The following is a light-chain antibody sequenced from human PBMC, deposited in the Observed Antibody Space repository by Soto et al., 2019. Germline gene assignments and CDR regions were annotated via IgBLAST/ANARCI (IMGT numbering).Light chain of an antibody. Sequence: SYNETSSDVGLYNYVSWYRHLPGKAPELIIYDVSNRPSGVSNRFSGSKSANTASLTISGLQAEDEADYYCNSYTSSGTYVFGTGTKVTVL. V-gene: IGLV2-14*03. CDR2: DVS. J-gene: IGLJ1*01. CDR3: NSYTSSGTYV. CDR1: SSDVGLYNY.